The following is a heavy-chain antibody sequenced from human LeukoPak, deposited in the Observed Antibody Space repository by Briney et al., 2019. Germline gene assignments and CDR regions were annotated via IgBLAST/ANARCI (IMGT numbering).Heavy chain of an antibody. Sequence: VASVKVSCKASGYTLTGYYMHWVRQAPGQGLEWMGWINPNSGGTSYAQKFQGRVTMTRDTSISTAYMELSRLRSDDTAVYYCARRRVGLRYFDWPNDAFDIWGPGTMVTVSS. J-gene: IGHJ3*02. D-gene: IGHD3-9*01. CDR2: INPNSGGT. CDR1: GYTLTGYY. V-gene: IGHV1-2*02. CDR3: ARRRVGLRYFDWPNDAFDI.